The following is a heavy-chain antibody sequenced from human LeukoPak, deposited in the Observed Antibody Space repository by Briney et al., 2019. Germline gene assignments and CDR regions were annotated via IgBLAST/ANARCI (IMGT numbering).Heavy chain of an antibody. V-gene: IGHV3-15*01. CDR3: TTSPRITIFGVVIIRFDY. J-gene: IGHJ4*02. CDR2: IKSKTDGGTT. CDR1: GFTFSNAW. D-gene: IGHD3-3*01. Sequence: GGSLRLSCAASGFTFSNAWMSWVRQAPGKGLEWVGRIKSKTDGGTTDYAAPVKGRFTISRDDSKNTLYLQMNSLKTEDTAVYYCTTSPRITIFGVVIIRFDYWGQGTLVTVSS.